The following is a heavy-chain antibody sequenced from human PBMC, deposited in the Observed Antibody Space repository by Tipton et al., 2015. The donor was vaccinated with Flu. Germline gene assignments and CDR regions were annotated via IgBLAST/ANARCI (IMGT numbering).Heavy chain of an antibody. CDR3: VREGDFTPDY. V-gene: IGHV4-39*07. CDR1: GGSIANSPYY. J-gene: IGHJ4*02. D-gene: IGHD2-15*01. CDR2: LYYNGRT. Sequence: TLSLTCNVSGGSIANSPYYWGWIRQPPGKGLEWIGALYYNGRTYYNPSVKSRVAFSVDGSKNQFSLKLSSVSAADTAVYYCVREGDFTPDYWGQGTLVTVFS.